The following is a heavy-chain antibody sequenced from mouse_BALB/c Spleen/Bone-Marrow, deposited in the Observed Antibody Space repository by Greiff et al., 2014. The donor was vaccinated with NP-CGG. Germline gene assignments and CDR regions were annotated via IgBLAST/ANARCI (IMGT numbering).Heavy chain of an antibody. V-gene: IGHV7-3*02. CDR2: IRNKPNGYTT. D-gene: IGHD5-1*01. Sequence: EVHLVESGGGLVQPGGSLRLSCTTSGFTFTDYFMTWVRQPPGKALEWLGFIRNKPNGYTTEYNPSVKGWFTISRDNSQGILYLQMNTLRAEDSAIYYCARDYSGYFDFWGQGTTLTVSS. J-gene: IGHJ2*01. CDR3: ARDYSGYFDF. CDR1: GFTFTDYF.